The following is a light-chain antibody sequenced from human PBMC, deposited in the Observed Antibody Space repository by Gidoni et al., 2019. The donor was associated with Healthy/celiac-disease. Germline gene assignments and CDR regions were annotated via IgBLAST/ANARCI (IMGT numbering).Light chain of an antibody. CDR3: QHSYSTPRT. CDR2: AAS. CDR1: QSISSY. Sequence: DIQMTQAPSSLSAPVGDRVTITCRASQSISSYLNWYQQKPGKAPKLLIDAASSLQSGVPSRFSGSGSGTDFPLTISSLQPEDFATYYCQHSYSTPRTFGQGTKVEIK. V-gene: IGKV1-39*01. J-gene: IGKJ1*01.